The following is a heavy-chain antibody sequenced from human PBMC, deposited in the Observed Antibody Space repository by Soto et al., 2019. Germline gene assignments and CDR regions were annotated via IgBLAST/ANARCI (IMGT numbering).Heavy chain of an antibody. V-gene: IGHV3-23*01. CDR2: ISGSGGST. CDR1: GFTFSSYA. Sequence: EVQQLDSGGGLVQPGGSLRLSCAASGFTFSSYAMRWVRQAPGKGLEWVSAISGSGGSTYYADSVKGRFTISRDNSKNTLYLQMNSLRAEDTAVYYCARRGSGSYYDYWGQGTLVTVSS. D-gene: IGHD1-26*01. J-gene: IGHJ4*02. CDR3: ARRGSGSYYDY.